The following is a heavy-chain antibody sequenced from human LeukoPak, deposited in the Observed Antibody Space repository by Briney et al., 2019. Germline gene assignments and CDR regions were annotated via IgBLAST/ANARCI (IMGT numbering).Heavy chain of an antibody. CDR1: GFTFSSYG. D-gene: IGHD3-10*01. CDR3: ARDASWFGELGAFDI. J-gene: IGHJ3*02. Sequence: GGSLRLSCAASGFTFSSYGMHWVRQAPGKGLEWVAFIRYDGSNKYYADSVKGRFTISRDNSKNTLYLQMNSLRAEDTAVYYCARDASWFGELGAFDIWGQGTMVTVSS. CDR2: IRYDGSNK. V-gene: IGHV3-30*02.